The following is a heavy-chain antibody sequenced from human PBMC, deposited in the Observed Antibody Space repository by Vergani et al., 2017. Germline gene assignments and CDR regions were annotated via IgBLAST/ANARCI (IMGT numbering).Heavy chain of an antibody. V-gene: IGHV4-59*01. J-gene: IGHJ3*02. D-gene: IGHD3-22*01. Sequence: QVQLQESGPGLVKPSETLSLTCTVSGGSISSYYWSWIRQPPGKGLEWIGYIYYSGSTNYNPSLKSRVTISVDTSKNQFSLKLSSVTAADTAVYYCASSSDSSGYYPPDAFDIWGQGTMVTVSS. CDR1: GGSISSYY. CDR3: ASSSDSSGYYPPDAFDI. CDR2: IYYSGST.